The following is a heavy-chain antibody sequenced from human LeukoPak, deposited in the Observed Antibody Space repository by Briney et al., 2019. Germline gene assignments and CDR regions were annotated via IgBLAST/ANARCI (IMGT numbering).Heavy chain of an antibody. CDR3: ARICIVTSCYAFDI. CDR1: GYTFTDYY. Sequence: ASVKVSRKASGYTFTDYYIHWVRQAPGQGLEWMGWINPNSGGTNYAQKFLGRVTMTRDTSISTAYMELSRLRSDDTAVYYCARICIVTSCYAFDIWGQGTTVTVS. J-gene: IGHJ3*02. V-gene: IGHV1-2*02. D-gene: IGHD2-2*01. CDR2: INPNSGGT.